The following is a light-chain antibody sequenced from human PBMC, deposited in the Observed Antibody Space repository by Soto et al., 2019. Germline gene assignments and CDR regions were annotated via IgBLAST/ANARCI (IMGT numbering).Light chain of an antibody. CDR3: QQYGSSPWT. CDR2: DAS. CDR1: QSLSYH. V-gene: IGKV3-11*01. J-gene: IGKJ1*01. Sequence: EIVLTQPPATLSLSPGESATLSCRASQSLSYHLAWYQQKPGQAPRLLIYDASHRATGIPVRFSGSGSGTDFTLTISSLEPEDFAVYYCQQYGSSPWTFGQGTKVDIK.